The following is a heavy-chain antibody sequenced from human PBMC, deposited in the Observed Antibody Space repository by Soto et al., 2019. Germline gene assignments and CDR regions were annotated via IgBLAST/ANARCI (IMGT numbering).Heavy chain of an antibody. CDR3: ARLCSSTSCSLDY. J-gene: IGHJ4*02. CDR2: IFHSGST. V-gene: IGHV4-39*01. D-gene: IGHD2-2*01. CDR1: GGSISGSSYF. Sequence: SETLSLTCTVSGGSISGSSYFWGWIRQPPGKGLEWIGSIFHSGSTYYSPSLKSRVTIYVDTSKNQFSLRLSSVTAADTAVYYCARLCSSTSCSLDYWGQGTLVTVSS.